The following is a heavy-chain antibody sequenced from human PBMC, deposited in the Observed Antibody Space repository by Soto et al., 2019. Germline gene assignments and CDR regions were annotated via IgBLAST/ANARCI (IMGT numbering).Heavy chain of an antibody. D-gene: IGHD3-22*01. J-gene: IGHJ3*02. Sequence: YAQKLQGRVTMTTDTSTSTAYMELRSLRSDDTAVYYCARDRMISTYDSSGPDAFDIWGQGTMVTVSS. V-gene: IGHV1-18*01. CDR3: ARDRMISTYDSSGPDAFDI.